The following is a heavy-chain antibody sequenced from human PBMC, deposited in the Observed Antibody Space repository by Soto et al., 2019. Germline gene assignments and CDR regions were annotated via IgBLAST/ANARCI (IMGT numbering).Heavy chain of an antibody. CDR2: MYYSGRN. CDR1: GASISSSNYY. D-gene: IGHD4-17*01. Sequence: SDTLSLTCTVSGASISSSNYYWGWIRQPPGRGLEWIGTMYYSGRNYYNPSLKSRVTTSVDTSKNQFSLKLSAVTATDTAVYYCARHGNTVTTGYYYGMDVWGRGTTVTFS. CDR3: ARHGNTVTTGYYYGMDV. V-gene: IGHV4-39*01. J-gene: IGHJ6*04.